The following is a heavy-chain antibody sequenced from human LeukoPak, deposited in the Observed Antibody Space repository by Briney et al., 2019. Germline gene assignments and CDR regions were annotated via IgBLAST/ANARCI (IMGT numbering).Heavy chain of an antibody. D-gene: IGHD3-3*01. Sequence: PSETLSLTCTVSGGSISSYYWSWIRQPPGKGLEWIGYIYYSGSTNYNPSLKSRVTISVDTSKNQFFLKLSSVTAADTAVYYCARHVQNFWSVYKQESRYYYYMDVWGKGTTVTVSS. CDR2: IYYSGST. CDR1: GGSISSYY. CDR3: ARHVQNFWSVYKQESRYYYYMDV. J-gene: IGHJ6*03. V-gene: IGHV4-59*08.